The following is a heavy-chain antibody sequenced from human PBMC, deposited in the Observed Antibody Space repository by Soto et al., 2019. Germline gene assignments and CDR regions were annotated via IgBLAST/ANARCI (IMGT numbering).Heavy chain of an antibody. CDR3: AKEINWKYAYGMDV. Sequence: GWSLRLSCAASGFTFSSYAMTWVRQAPGKGLEWVAAISGSGGSTYYADSVKGRFTISRDNSKNTLYLQMNSLRVEDTAVYYCAKEINWKYAYGMDVWGQGNTVTVYS. CDR2: ISGSGGST. J-gene: IGHJ6*02. CDR1: GFTFSSYA. D-gene: IGHD1-7*01. V-gene: IGHV3-23*01.